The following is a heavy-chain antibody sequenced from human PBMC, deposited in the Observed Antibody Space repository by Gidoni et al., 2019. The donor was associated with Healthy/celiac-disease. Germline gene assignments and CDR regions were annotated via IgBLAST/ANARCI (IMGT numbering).Heavy chain of an antibody. Sequence: SGAEVKKPVASVNVSCKASGYTFTSYGISWVRQAPGQGLEWMGWISAYNGNTNYAQKLQGRVTMTTDTSTSTAYMELRSLRSDDTAVYYCATRRPWHDYYYGMDVWGQGTTVTVSS. CDR3: ATRRPWHDYYYGMDV. J-gene: IGHJ6*02. D-gene: IGHD3-10*01. CDR1: GYTFTSYG. CDR2: ISAYNGNT. V-gene: IGHV1-18*01.